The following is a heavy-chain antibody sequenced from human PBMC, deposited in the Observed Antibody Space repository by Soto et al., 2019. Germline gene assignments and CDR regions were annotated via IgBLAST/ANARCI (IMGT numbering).Heavy chain of an antibody. V-gene: IGHV4-59*08. CDR3: GRLDYGDYSYSFDY. CDR1: GGSISSYY. CDR2: IYYGGST. D-gene: IGHD4-17*01. J-gene: IGHJ4*02. Sequence: PSETLSLTCTVSGGSISSYYWSWIRQPPGKGLEWIGYIYYGGSTNYNPSLKSRVTISVETAKNHFSLKMSYVTAADKAVYYCGRLDYGDYSYSFDYWGQGTLVTVSS.